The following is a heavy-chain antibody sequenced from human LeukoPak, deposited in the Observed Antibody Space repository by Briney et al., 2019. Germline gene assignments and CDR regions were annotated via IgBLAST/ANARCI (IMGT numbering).Heavy chain of an antibody. Sequence: KPSETLSLTCTVSGGSISSGDYYWSWIRQPPGKGLEWIGYIYYSGSTYYNPSLKSRVTISVDTSKNQFSLKLSSVTAADTAVYYCARGLNSSGYQLRVFDYWGQGTLVTVSS. CDR1: GGSISSGDYY. CDR2: IYYSGST. CDR3: ARGLNSSGYQLRVFDY. V-gene: IGHV4-30-4*02. J-gene: IGHJ4*02. D-gene: IGHD3-22*01.